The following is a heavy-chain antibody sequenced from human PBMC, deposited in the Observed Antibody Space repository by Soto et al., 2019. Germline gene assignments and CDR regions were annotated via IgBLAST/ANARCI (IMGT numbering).Heavy chain of an antibody. Sequence: GGSLRLSCAASGFTFSSYAMSWVRQAPGKGLEWVSAISGSGGSTYYADSVKGRFTISRDNSKNTLYLQMNSLRAEDTAVYYCAKDRGNIVATPGILGLDYWGQGTLVTVSS. CDR1: GFTFSSYA. V-gene: IGHV3-23*01. D-gene: IGHD5-12*01. J-gene: IGHJ4*02. CDR2: ISGSGGST. CDR3: AKDRGNIVATPGILGLDY.